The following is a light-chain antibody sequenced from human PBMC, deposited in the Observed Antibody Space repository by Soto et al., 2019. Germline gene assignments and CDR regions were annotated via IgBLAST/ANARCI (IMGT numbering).Light chain of an antibody. CDR1: QSVSNSF. J-gene: IGKJ1*01. Sequence: ETVLTQSPGTLSLSPGERATLSCGASQSVSNSFLAWYQQKPGQAPRLLIYDATNRATGIPDRSSGSGSGTDFTLTISRLEPEDFAVYYCQQYGSTPVTFGQGTKVDI. CDR2: DAT. V-gene: IGKV3-20*01. CDR3: QQYGSTPVT.